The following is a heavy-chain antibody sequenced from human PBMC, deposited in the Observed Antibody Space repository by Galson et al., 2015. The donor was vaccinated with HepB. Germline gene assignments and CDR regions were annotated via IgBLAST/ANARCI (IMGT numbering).Heavy chain of an antibody. CDR2: ITSSGGNS. J-gene: IGHJ4*02. CDR1: GFSFTRYA. V-gene: IGHV3-23*01. CDR3: AKGSSSWFRRSTYYFDY. Sequence: SLRLSCAASGFSFTRYAMTWVRQAPGKGLEWVSSITSSGGNSYYTDSVKGRFTVARDNSKNTLLLQLNSLRAEDAAMYFCAKGSSSWFRRSTYYFDYWGQGTLVTVSS. D-gene: IGHD6-13*01.